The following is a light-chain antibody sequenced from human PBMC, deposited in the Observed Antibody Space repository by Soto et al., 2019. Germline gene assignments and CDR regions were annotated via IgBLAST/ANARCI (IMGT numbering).Light chain of an antibody. Sequence: EMVLTQSPATLSLSPGERATLSCRGSQSVSSSYLAWYQQKPGQAPRLLIYGASSRATGIPDRFSGSGSGTDFTLTISRLEPEDFAVYYCQQYGSSLGVTFGGGAKVDIK. CDR2: GAS. J-gene: IGKJ4*01. V-gene: IGKV3-20*01. CDR3: QQYGSSLGVT. CDR1: QSVSSSY.